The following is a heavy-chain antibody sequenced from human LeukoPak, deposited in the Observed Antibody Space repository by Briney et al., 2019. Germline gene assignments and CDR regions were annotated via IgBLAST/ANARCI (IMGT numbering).Heavy chain of an antibody. D-gene: IGHD3-10*01. CDR2: ISGYNGNT. Sequence: ASVKVSCKASGYTFGSYGVTWVRQAPGQGLEWMGWISGYNGNTNLAQEFQGRGSLTTDTSATTAYMEQRSLTSDDPAVYYCAKDYSGSGSVHFEHWGQGTLVTVSS. J-gene: IGHJ4*02. CDR1: GYTFGSYG. V-gene: IGHV1-18*01. CDR3: AKDYSGSGSVHFEH.